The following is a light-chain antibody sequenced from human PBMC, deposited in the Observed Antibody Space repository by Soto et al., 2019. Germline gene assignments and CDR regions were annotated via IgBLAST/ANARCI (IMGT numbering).Light chain of an antibody. CDR3: QQYGSSPRT. CDR1: QSVSSTY. CDR2: GTS. J-gene: IGKJ1*01. Sequence: EIVLTQSPGILSLSPGERATLSCRASQSVSSTYLAWYQQKPGQAPRLLIYGTSSRATGIPDRFSGSGSGTDFTLTISRLEPEDFAVYYCQQYGSSPRTFGQGTKVEMK. V-gene: IGKV3-20*01.